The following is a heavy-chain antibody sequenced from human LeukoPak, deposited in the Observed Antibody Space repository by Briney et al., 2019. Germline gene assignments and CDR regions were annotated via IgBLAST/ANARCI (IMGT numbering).Heavy chain of an antibody. V-gene: IGHV4-59*08. CDR3: ASSGAGSSWDHQFDY. D-gene: IGHD6-13*01. Sequence: SETLSLTCTVSGGSISSYYWSWIRQPPGKGLEWIGYIYYSGSTNYNPSLKSRVTISVDTSKNQFSLKLSSVTAADTAVYYCASSGAGSSWDHQFDYWGQGTLVTVSS. CDR1: GGSISSYY. CDR2: IYYSGST. J-gene: IGHJ4*02.